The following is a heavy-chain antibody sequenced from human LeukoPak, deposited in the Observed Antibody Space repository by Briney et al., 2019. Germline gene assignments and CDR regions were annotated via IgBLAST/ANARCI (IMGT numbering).Heavy chain of an antibody. CDR3: ARAASYYYGSGSYYKDYYYYYMDV. D-gene: IGHD3-10*01. CDR2: IYYSGST. CDR1: GGSISSSSYY. V-gene: IGHV4-39*07. Sequence: SETLSLTCTVSGGSISSSSYYWGWIRQPPGKGLEWIGSIYYSGSTYYNPSLKSRVTISVDTSKNQFSLKLSSVTAADTAVYYCARAASYYYGSGSYYKDYYYYYMDVWGKGTTVTVSS. J-gene: IGHJ6*03.